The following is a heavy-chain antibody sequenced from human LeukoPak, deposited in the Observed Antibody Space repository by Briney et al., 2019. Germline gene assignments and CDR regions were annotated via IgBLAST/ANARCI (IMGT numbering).Heavy chain of an antibody. V-gene: IGHV1-3*01. CDR2: INAGNGNT. D-gene: IGHD6-19*01. CDR1: GYTFTSYA. Sequence: ASVKVSCKASGYTFTSYAMHWVRQAPGQRLEWMGWINAGNGNTKYSQKFQGRVTITRDTSASTAYMELSSLRSEDTAVYYCARVHRVGVAGAPPDYWGQGTLVTVSS. J-gene: IGHJ4*02. CDR3: ARVHRVGVAGAPPDY.